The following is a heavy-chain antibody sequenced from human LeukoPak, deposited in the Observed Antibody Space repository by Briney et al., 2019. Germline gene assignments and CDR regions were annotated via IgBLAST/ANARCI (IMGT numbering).Heavy chain of an antibody. CDR2: ISWNSGSI. V-gene: IGHV3-9*01. D-gene: IGHD1-26*01. CDR3: ARAGSYGNWFDP. J-gene: IGHJ5*02. Sequence: PGRSLRLSCAASGFTFDDYAMHWVRHAPGKGLEWVSGISWNSGSIGYADSVKGRFTISRDNAKNSLYLQMNSLRAEDTALYYCARAGSYGNWFDPWGQGTLVTVSS. CDR1: GFTFDDYA.